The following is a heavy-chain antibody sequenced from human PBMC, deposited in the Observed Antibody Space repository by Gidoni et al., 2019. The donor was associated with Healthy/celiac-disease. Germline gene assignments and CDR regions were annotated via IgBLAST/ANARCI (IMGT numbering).Heavy chain of an antibody. CDR1: GDSVSSNSAA. CDR3: AREDCSSTSCYKGYYYYGMDV. D-gene: IGHD2-2*02. Sequence: QVQLQQSGPGLVKPSQTLSLTCAISGDSVSSNSAAWNWIRQSPSRGLEWLGRTYYRSKWYNDYAVSVKSRITINPDTSKNQFSLQLNSVTPEDTAVYYCAREDCSSTSCYKGYYYYGMDVWGQGTTVTVSS. J-gene: IGHJ6*02. V-gene: IGHV6-1*01. CDR2: TYYRSKWYN.